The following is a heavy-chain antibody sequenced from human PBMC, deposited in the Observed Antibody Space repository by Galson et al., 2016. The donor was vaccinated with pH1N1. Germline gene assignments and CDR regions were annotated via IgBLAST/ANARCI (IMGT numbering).Heavy chain of an antibody. D-gene: IGHD4-17*01. CDR3: ARQNDYGDYRGDAFDI. CDR1: GYNFASSW. J-gene: IGHJ3*02. Sequence: GAEVKKPGESLKISCKGSGYNFASSWIGWVRQMPGKGLEWMGIIYLGGSLVRYSPSFQGQVTISADKSINIVYLQWSSLKASDTAIYYCARQNDYGDYRGDAFDIWGQGTMVTVSS. CDR2: IYLGGSLV. V-gene: IGHV5-51*01.